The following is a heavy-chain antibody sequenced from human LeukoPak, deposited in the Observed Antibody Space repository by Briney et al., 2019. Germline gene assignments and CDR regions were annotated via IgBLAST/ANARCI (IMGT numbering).Heavy chain of an antibody. D-gene: IGHD3-9*01. Sequence: PGGSLRLSCAASGFTFSDFGMHWVRQAPGKGLEWVAFIAYDGSKKYYAGSVKGRFTISRDNSKNTLYLQMNSLRAEDTAVYYCASDNILPHWGQGTLVTVSS. CDR1: GFTFSDFG. CDR3: ASDNILPH. V-gene: IGHV3-30*12. CDR2: IAYDGSKK. J-gene: IGHJ4*02.